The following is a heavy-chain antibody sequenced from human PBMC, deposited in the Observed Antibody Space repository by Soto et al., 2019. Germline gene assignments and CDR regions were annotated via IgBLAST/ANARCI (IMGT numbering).Heavy chain of an antibody. V-gene: IGHV1-8*01. J-gene: IGHJ4*02. CDR3: ARETVGANDY. CDR1: AYTFTSYN. Sequence: ASGKASCTTSAYTFTSYNIDLVGQGTGKGLEWMGWMHPNSGNRGYAQKFQGRVTMTRNTCISKEYMELSSLRSEDTAVYYCARETVGANDYWVQGPLVPVSS. CDR2: MHPNSGNR. D-gene: IGHD1-26*01.